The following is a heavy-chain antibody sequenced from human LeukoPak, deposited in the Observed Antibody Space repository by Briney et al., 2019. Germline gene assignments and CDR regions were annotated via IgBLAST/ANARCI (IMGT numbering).Heavy chain of an antibody. Sequence: ASVKVSCKASGYTFTDSYMHWVRQAPGQGLEWMGWINPNSGDTNYAQKFQGRVTMTRDTSIRTAYMELSRLKSDDTGVYYCARDVTETMTTDFWGQGTLVTVSS. CDR2: INPNSGDT. CDR3: ARDVTETMTTDF. CDR1: GYTFTDSY. V-gene: IGHV1-2*02. D-gene: IGHD1-1*01. J-gene: IGHJ4*02.